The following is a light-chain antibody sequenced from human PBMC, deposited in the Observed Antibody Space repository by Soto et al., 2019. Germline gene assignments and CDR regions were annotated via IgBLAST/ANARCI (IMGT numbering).Light chain of an antibody. CDR1: NIGSQV. CDR2: ADG. CDR3: QVWDGSSAHVV. V-gene: IGLV3-21*02. Sequence: SYELTQPPSVSVAPGQTARITCGGNNIGSQVVHWYQQEPGLAPVLVVYADGDRPSGIPERFSGSKSGDTATLTVTGVEAGDEADYFCQVWDGSSAHVVFGGGTQLTVL. J-gene: IGLJ2*01.